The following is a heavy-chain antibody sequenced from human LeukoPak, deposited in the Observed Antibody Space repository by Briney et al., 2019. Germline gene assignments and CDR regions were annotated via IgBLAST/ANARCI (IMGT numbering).Heavy chain of an antibody. CDR3: AGSHIDWFDP. Sequence: PSETLSLTCTVSGGSISSGGYSWSWIRQPPGKGLEWIGYIYHSGSTYYNPSLKSRVTISVDRSKNQFSLKLSSVTAADTAVYYCAGSHIDWFDPWGQGTLVTVSS. V-gene: IGHV4-30-2*01. CDR2: IYHSGST. J-gene: IGHJ5*02. D-gene: IGHD5-12*01. CDR1: GGSISSGGYS.